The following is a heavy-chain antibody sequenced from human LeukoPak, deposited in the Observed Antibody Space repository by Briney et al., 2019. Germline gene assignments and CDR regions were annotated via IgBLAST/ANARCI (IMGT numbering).Heavy chain of an antibody. J-gene: IGHJ4*02. CDR3: ANDVGSGYYYGFDY. D-gene: IGHD3-22*01. V-gene: IGHV3-30*02. Sequence: GGSLRLSCAASGFTFSSYGMHWVRQAPGKGLEWVAFIRYDGSNKYYADSVKGRFTISRDNSKNTLYLQMNSLRAEDTAVYYCANDVGSGYYYGFDYWGQGTLVTVSS. CDR1: GFTFSSYG. CDR2: IRYDGSNK.